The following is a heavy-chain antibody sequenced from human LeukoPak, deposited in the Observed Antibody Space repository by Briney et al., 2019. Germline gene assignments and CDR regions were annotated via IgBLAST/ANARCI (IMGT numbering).Heavy chain of an antibody. D-gene: IGHD3-22*01. CDR3: AKDAYYYDSSGYGAFDI. J-gene: IGHJ3*02. V-gene: IGHV3-48*03. CDR1: GFTFSSYE. CDR2: ISSSGSTI. Sequence: GGSLRLSCAASGFTFSSYEMNWVRQAPGKGLEWVSYISSSGSTIYYADSVKGRFTISRDNAKNSLYLQMNSLRAEDTALYYCAKDAYYYDSSGYGAFDIWGQGTMVTVSS.